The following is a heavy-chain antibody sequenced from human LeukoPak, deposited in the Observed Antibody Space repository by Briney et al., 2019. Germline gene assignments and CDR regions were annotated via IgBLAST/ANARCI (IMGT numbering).Heavy chain of an antibody. CDR2: ISAYNGNT. CDR3: ARDRGSPLYYDFWSGYYTDTREVSGYFDY. CDR1: GYTFTSYG. J-gene: IGHJ4*02. V-gene: IGHV1-18*01. D-gene: IGHD3-3*01. Sequence: ASAKVSCKASGYTFTSYGISWVRQAPGQGLEWMGWISAYNGNTNYAQKLQGRVTMTTDTSTSTAYMELRSLRSDDTAVYYCARDRGSPLYYDFWSGYYTDTREVSGYFDYWGQGTLVTVSS.